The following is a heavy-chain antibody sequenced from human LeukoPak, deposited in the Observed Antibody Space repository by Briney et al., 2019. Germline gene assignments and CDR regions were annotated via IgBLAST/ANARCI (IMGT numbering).Heavy chain of an antibody. V-gene: IGHV3-23*01. CDR3: AKGRESSGWVYYYYMDV. J-gene: IGHJ6*03. D-gene: IGHD6-19*01. Sequence: GGSLRLSCAASGFTFSSYAMNWVRQAPGKGLEWVSAISGSGGSTYYADSVKGRFTISRDNSKNTLYLQMNSLRAEDTAVYYCAKGRESSGWVYYYYMDVWGKGTTVTVSS. CDR2: ISGSGGST. CDR1: GFTFSSYA.